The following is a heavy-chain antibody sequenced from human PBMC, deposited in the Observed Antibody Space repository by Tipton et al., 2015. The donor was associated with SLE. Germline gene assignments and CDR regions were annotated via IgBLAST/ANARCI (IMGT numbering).Heavy chain of an antibody. CDR1: GYSLYSGYY. Sequence: TLSLTCAVSGYSLYSGYYWGWIRQPPGKGLEWIGSVYHSGSTYYDPSLKSRVTISVDTSKNQFALKLSSVTAADTVVYYCASDQLGIKFDYWGQGTLVTVSS. J-gene: IGHJ4*02. D-gene: IGHD7-27*01. CDR2: VYHSGST. CDR3: ASDQLGIKFDY. V-gene: IGHV4-38-2*01.